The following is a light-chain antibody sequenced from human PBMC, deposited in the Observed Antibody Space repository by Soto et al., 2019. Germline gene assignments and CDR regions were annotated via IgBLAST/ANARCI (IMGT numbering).Light chain of an antibody. V-gene: IGKV3D-20*01. J-gene: IGKJ1*01. CDR3: QQYGSSPPTWT. CDR1: KSVSSSY. CDR2: DAS. Sequence: DIVLTQSPATLSLSPGERATLSCVASKSVSSSYLAWYQQKPGLAPRLLIYDASSRATGIPDRFSGSGSGTDFTLTISRLEPEDFAVYYCQQYGSSPPTWTFGQGTKVDIK.